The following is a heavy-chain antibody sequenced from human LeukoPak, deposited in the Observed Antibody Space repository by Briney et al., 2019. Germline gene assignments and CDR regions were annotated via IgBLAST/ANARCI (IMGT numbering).Heavy chain of an antibody. J-gene: IGHJ6*03. V-gene: IGHV4-34*01. CDR3: AREILNSSRCQLLNRDYYYYYYMDV. CDR2: INHSGST. D-gene: IGHD2-2*01. Sequence: SETLSLTCAVYGGSFSGYYWSWIRQPPGKGLEWIGEINHSGSTNYNPSLKSRVTISVDTSKNQFSLKLSSVTAADTAVYYCAREILNSSRCQLLNRDYYYYYYMDVWGKGTTVTVSS. CDR1: GGSFSGYY.